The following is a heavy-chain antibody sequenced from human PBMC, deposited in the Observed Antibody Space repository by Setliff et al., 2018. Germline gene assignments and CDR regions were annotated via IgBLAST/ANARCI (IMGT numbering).Heavy chain of an antibody. CDR1: GGSISSSN. Sequence: TSETLSLTCTVSGGSISSSNWWSWVRQPPGKGLEWVSYISSSGSTIYYADSVKGRFTISRDNAKNSLYLQMNSLRAEDTAVYYCARDGGEYWGQGTLVT. J-gene: IGHJ4*02. CDR3: ARDGGEY. CDR2: ISSSGSTI. D-gene: IGHD3-16*01. V-gene: IGHV3-48*04.